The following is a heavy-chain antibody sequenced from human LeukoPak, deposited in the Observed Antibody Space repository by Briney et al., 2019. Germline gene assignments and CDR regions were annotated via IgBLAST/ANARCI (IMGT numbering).Heavy chain of an antibody. CDR2: ISGSGGRT. D-gene: IGHD3/OR15-3a*01. CDR1: GFTFSNFA. J-gene: IGHJ2*01. CDR3: AKDWTGTKPFDL. V-gene: IGHV3-23*01. Sequence: PGGSLRLSCAASGFTFSNFAMSWVHQAPGKGLEWVSSISGSGGRTYYADSVKGRFTISRDNSKNTLYLQMNSLRAEDTAVYYCAKDWTGTKPFDLWGRGTLVTVSS.